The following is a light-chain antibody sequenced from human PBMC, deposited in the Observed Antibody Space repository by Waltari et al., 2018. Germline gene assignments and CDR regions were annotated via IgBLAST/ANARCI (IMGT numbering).Light chain of an antibody. CDR3: QNHERLPAV. V-gene: IGKV3-20*01. Sequence: SCRASQSIRRYLAWDQQKPCQAPRLLSYAASSRATGIPDRFSGSGSGTDFSLTISRLEPEDFAVYFCQNHERLPAVFGQGTKVEIK. CDR1: QSIRRY. CDR2: AAS. J-gene: IGKJ1*01.